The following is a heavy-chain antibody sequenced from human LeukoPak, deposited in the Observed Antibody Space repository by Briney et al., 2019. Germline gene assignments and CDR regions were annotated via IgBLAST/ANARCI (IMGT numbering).Heavy chain of an antibody. Sequence: PSQTLSLTCAVSGGSISSGGYSWSWIRQPPGKGLEWIGYIYHSGSSYYNPALKSRVTISVDRSKNQFSLKLSSVTAADTAVYYCARGHIVVVPAAPVWFDPWGQGTLVTVSS. J-gene: IGHJ5*02. CDR3: ARGHIVVVPAAPVWFDP. CDR1: GGSISSGGYS. CDR2: IYHSGSS. V-gene: IGHV4-30-2*01. D-gene: IGHD2-2*01.